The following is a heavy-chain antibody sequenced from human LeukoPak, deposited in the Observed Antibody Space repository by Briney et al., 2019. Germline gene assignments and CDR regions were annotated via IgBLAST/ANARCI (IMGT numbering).Heavy chain of an antibody. CDR3: ARHNAMVRGVTTLGY. Sequence: SETLSLTCTVSGGSISSSSYYWGWIRQPPGKGLEWIGSIYYSGSTYYNPSLKSRVTISVDTSKNQFSLKLSSVTAADTAVYYCARHNAMVRGVTTLGYWGQGTLVTASS. J-gene: IGHJ4*02. V-gene: IGHV4-39*01. CDR1: GGSISSSSYY. D-gene: IGHD3-10*01. CDR2: IYYSGST.